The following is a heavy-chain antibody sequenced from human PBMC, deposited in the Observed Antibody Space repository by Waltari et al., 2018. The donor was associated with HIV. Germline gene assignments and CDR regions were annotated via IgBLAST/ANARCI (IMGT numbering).Heavy chain of an antibody. CDR1: GFTFSSYG. CDR2: ISYDGSNK. V-gene: IGHV3-30*18. J-gene: IGHJ4*02. Sequence: QVQLVESGGGVVQPGSCLRLSCAASGFTFSSYGMPWVRQAPGQALDWVAVISYDGSNKYYADSVKGRFTISRDNSKNTLYLQMNSLRAEDTAVYYCAKDHYGSGSYYNPGHYAKGDYWGQGTLVTVSS. CDR3: AKDHYGSGSYYNPGHYAKGDY. D-gene: IGHD3-10*01.